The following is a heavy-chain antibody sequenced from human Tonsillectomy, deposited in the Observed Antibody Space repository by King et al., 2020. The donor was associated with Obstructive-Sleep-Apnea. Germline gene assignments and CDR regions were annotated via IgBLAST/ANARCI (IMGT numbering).Heavy chain of an antibody. CDR3: ARDPRDYYCSGGSCYYYYGMDV. CDR2: IYYSGST. Sequence: VQLQESGPGLVKPSETLSLTCTVSGGSISSYYWSWIRPPPGKGLEWIGYIYYSGSTNYNPSLKSRVTISVDTSKNQFSLKLSSVTAADTAVYYCARDPRDYYCSGGSCYYYYGMDVWGQGTTVTVSS. D-gene: IGHD2-15*01. V-gene: IGHV4-59*01. J-gene: IGHJ6*02. CDR1: GGSISSYY.